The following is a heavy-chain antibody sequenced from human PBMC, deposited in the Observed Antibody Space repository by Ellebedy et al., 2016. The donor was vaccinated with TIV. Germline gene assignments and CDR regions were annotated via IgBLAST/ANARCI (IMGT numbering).Heavy chain of an antibody. CDR1: GFTFSSYG. CDR2: IRYDGSNK. V-gene: IGHV3-30*02. CDR3: AKDKTPLYVVGWVTMVRGVIFDY. Sequence: GESLKISCAASGFTFSSYGMHWVRQAPGKGLEWVAFIRYDGSNKYYADSVKGRFTISRDNSKNSLYLQMNSLRTEDTALYYCAKDKTPLYVVGWVTMVRGVIFDYWGQGTLVTVSS. J-gene: IGHJ4*02. D-gene: IGHD3-10*01.